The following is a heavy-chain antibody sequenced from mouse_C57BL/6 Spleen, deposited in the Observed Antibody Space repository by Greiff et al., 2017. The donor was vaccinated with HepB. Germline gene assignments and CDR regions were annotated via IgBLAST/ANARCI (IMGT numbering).Heavy chain of an antibody. Sequence: QVQLQQPGAELVRPGSSVKLSCKASGYTFTSYWMPWVKQRPIQGLEWIGNIDPSDSETHYNQKFKDKATLTVDKSSSTAYMQLSSLTSEDSAVYYCAREFMITKAMDYWGQGTSVTVSS. V-gene: IGHV1-52*01. CDR1: GYTFTSYW. D-gene: IGHD2-4*01. CDR3: AREFMITKAMDY. CDR2: IDPSDSET. J-gene: IGHJ4*01.